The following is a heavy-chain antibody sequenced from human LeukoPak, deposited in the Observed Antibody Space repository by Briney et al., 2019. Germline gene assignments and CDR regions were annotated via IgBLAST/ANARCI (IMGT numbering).Heavy chain of an antibody. J-gene: IGHJ4*02. V-gene: IGHV3-48*04. D-gene: IGHD6-13*01. CDR3: ARDLDSSPTNY. Sequence: PGGSLRLSCAASGFTFSSYSMNWVRQAPGKGLEWVSYISSSSSTIYYADSVKGRFTISRDNAKNSLYLQMNSLRAEDTAVYYCARDLDSSPTNYWGQGTLVTVSS. CDR2: ISSSSSTI. CDR1: GFTFSSYS.